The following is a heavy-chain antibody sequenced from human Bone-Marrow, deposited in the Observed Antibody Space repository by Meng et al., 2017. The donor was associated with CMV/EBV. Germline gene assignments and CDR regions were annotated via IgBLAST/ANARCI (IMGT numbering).Heavy chain of an antibody. CDR1: GFTFSSYS. CDR2: ISSSSSYI. CDR3: ARVQGQQLVTYYYYGMDV. D-gene: IGHD6-13*01. Sequence: LSLTCAASGFTFSSYSMNWVRQAPGKGLEWVSSISSSSSYIYYADSVKGRFTISRDNAKNSLYLQMNSLRAEDTAVYYCARVQGQQLVTYYYYGMDVWGQGTTVTVSS. V-gene: IGHV3-21*01. J-gene: IGHJ6*02.